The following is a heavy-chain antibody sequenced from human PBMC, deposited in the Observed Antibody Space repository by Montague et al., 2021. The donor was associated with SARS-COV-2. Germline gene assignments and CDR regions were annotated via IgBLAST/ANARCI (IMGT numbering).Heavy chain of an antibody. V-gene: IGHV4-34*01. Sequence: SETLSLTCAVSGGSITSYYWNWIRQPPGKGLEWIGQINTSGSTNYNPSLKSRVTISVDTSKNQFSLKLSSVTAADTAVYYCVVVSVGPRGRGFDYWGQGTLVTVSS. D-gene: IGHD2-15*01. J-gene: IGHJ4*02. CDR3: VVVSVGPRGRGFDY. CDR2: INTSGST. CDR1: GGSITSYY.